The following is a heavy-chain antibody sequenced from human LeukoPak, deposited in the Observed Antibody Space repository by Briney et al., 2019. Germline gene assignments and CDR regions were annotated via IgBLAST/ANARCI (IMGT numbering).Heavy chain of an antibody. CDR2: IYTSGST. V-gene: IGHV4-4*07. D-gene: IGHD2-2*01. J-gene: IGHJ6*03. CDR1: GGSISSYY. CDR3: ARDPIVVVPAARGRGYYYYMDV. Sequence: SKTLSLTCTVSGGSISSYYWSWIRQPAGKGLEWIGRIYTSGSTNYNPSLKSRVTISVDTSKNQFSLKLSSVTAADTAVYYCARDPIVVVPAARGRGYYYYMDVWGKGTTVTVSS.